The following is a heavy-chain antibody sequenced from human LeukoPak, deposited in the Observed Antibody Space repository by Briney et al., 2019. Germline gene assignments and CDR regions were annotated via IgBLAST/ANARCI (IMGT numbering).Heavy chain of an antibody. V-gene: IGHV4-59*08. Sequence: SETLSLTCTVSGGSISTYWSWIRQPPGKGLEWIGNIYHNGNTYYNPSLKSRVTISVDTSKKQFSLKLRTATAADTAVYYCARIEAVTRGYNHAYYFDYWGQGTLVTVSS. CDR2: IYHNGNT. CDR3: ARIEAVTRGYNHAYYFDY. CDR1: GGSISTY. D-gene: IGHD5-18*01. J-gene: IGHJ4*02.